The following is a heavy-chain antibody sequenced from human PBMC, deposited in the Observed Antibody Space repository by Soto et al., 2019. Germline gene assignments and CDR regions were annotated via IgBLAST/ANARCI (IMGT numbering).Heavy chain of an antibody. J-gene: IGHJ6*02. Sequence: GGSLRLSCAASGFTFSSYDMHWVRQATGKGLEWVSAIGTAGDTYYPGSVKGRFTISRENAKNSLYLQMNSLRAGDTAVYYCARSARMGVTMVRGVINPYYYCMDVWGQGTTVTVSS. V-gene: IGHV3-13*01. D-gene: IGHD3-10*01. CDR1: GFTFSSYD. CDR3: ARSARMGVTMVRGVINPYYYCMDV. CDR2: IGTAGDT.